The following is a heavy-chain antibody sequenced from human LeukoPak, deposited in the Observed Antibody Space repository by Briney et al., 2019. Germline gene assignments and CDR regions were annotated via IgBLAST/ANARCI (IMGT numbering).Heavy chain of an antibody. Sequence: SETLSLTCTVSGGSISSYYWSWIRQPPGKGLEWIGYIYYSGSTNYNPSLKSRVTISVDTSKNQFSLKLSSVTAADTAVYYCARGVVYAYYYYYYMDVWGKGTTVTVSS. V-gene: IGHV4-59*01. D-gene: IGHD2-8*02. J-gene: IGHJ6*03. CDR1: GGSISSYY. CDR3: ARGVVYAYYYYYYMDV. CDR2: IYYSGST.